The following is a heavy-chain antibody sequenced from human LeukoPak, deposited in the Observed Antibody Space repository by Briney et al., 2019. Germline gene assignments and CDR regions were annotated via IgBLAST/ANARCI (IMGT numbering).Heavy chain of an antibody. D-gene: IGHD6-19*01. V-gene: IGHV3-21*01. Sequence: PGGSLRLSCAASGFTFDDYGMNWVRQAPGKGLEWVSSISSSSSYIYYADSVKGRFTISRDNAKNSLYLQMNSLRAEDTAVYYCARSDSSGPNDAFDIWGQGTMVTVSS. CDR2: ISSSSSYI. CDR1: GFTFDDYG. J-gene: IGHJ3*02. CDR3: ARSDSSGPNDAFDI.